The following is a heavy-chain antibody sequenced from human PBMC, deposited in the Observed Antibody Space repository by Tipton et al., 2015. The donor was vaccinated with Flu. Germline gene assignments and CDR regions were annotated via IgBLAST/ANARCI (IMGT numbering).Heavy chain of an antibody. V-gene: IGHV3-53*01. CDR3: AREGGYDFWSGYYPYAMDV. CDR2: IYSDGTT. Sequence: QLVQSGGGLIQPGESLRLSCAASGFTVNSNYMTWVRQAPGKGLEWVSVIYSDGTTYYADSVKGRFTISRDISKNTLNLQMNSLRVGDTAVYYCAREGGYDFWSGYYPYAMDVWGQGTTVTVSS. D-gene: IGHD3-3*01. J-gene: IGHJ6*02. CDR1: GFTVNSNY.